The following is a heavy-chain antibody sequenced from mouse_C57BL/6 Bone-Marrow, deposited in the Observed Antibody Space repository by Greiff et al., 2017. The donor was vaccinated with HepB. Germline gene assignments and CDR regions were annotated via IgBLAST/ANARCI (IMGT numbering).Heavy chain of an antibody. J-gene: IGHJ3*01. Sequence: EVHLVESGGGLVQPGGSLKLSCAASGFTFSDYYMYWVRQTQEKRLEWVAYISNGGGSTYYPDTVKGRFTISRDNAKYTLYLQMSRLKSEDTAMYYCARPYYGSRQFAYWGTGTLVTVSA. CDR1: GFTFSDYY. D-gene: IGHD1-1*01. CDR2: ISNGGGST. V-gene: IGHV5-12*01. CDR3: ARPYYGSRQFAY.